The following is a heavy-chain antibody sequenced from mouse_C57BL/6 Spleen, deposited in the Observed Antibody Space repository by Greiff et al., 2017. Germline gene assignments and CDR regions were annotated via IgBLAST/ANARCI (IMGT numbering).Heavy chain of an antibody. CDR2: IYPGGGYT. J-gene: IGHJ4*01. D-gene: IGHD1-1*01. CDR3: ASSTLITTGYYYAMDY. Sequence: VQLQQSGAELVRPGTSVKMSCKASGYTFTNYWIGWAKQRPGHGLEWIGVIYPGGGYTNYNEKFKGKATFTADTSSNTAYMQLSSLTTEDSAIYYCASSTLITTGYYYAMDYWGQGTSVTVSS. V-gene: IGHV1-63*01. CDR1: GYTFTNYW.